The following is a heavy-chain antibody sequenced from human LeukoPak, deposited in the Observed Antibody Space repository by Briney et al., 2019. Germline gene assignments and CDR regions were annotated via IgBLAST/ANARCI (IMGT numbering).Heavy chain of an antibody. D-gene: IGHD3-22*01. V-gene: IGHV4-39*01. J-gene: IGHJ4*02. CDR3: ARHDTMIQSLDY. CDR2: IYYSGST. Sequence: KSSETLSLTCTVSGGSISSSSYYWGWIRQPPGKGLEWIGSIYYSGSTYYNPSLKSRVTISVDTSKNQFSLKLSSVTAADTAVYYCARHDTMIQSLDYWGQGTLVTVSS. CDR1: GGSISSSSYY.